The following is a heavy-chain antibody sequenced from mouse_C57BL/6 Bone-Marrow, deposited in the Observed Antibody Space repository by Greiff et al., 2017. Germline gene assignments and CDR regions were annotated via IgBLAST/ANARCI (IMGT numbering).Heavy chain of an antibody. Sequence: EVKLVESGGGLVQPGGSLKLSCAASGFTFSDYYMYWVRQTPEKRLEWVAYISNGGGSTYYPDTVKGRFTISRDNAKNTLYLQMSSLKSEDTAMYYCARQGLLRYYYYAMDYWGQGASVTVSS. V-gene: IGHV5-12*01. CDR3: ARQGLLRYYYYAMDY. D-gene: IGHD1-1*01. CDR1: GFTFSDYY. CDR2: ISNGGGST. J-gene: IGHJ4*01.